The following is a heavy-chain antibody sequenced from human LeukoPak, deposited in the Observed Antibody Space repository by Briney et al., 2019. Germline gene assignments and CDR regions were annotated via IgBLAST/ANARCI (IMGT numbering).Heavy chain of an antibody. CDR2: IGRRSNDI. D-gene: IGHD7-27*01. CDR1: AFGCSGSA. CDR3: TRDYWGSSDY. V-gene: IGHV3-21*05. Sequence: GGSLRLSCAASAFGCSGSAMNWVRQTPGKRLEWISDIGRRSNDIHYADSVKGRFTVSRDNAKNSLYLQMNSLRAEDTAVYYCTRDYWGSSDYWGQGTLVTVSS. J-gene: IGHJ4*02.